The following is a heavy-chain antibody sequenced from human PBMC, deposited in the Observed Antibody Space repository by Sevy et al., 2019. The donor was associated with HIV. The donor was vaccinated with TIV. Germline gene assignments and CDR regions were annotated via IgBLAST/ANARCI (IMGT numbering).Heavy chain of an antibody. CDR1: GGSFSGYY. V-gene: IGHV4-34*01. CDR3: ARGEYSSSRDAFDI. CDR2: INHSGST. J-gene: IGHJ3*02. Sequence: SDTLSLTCAVYGGSFSGYYWSWIRQPPGKGLEWIGEINHSGSTNYNPSLKSRVTISVDTSKNQFSLKLSSVTAADTAVYYCARGEYSSSRDAFDIWGQGTMVTVSS. D-gene: IGHD6-13*01.